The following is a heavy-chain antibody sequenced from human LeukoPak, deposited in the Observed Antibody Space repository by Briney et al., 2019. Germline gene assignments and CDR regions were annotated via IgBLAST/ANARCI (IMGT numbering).Heavy chain of an antibody. CDR2: IKWDGSEI. V-gene: IGHV3-7*01. CDR1: EFTVSSYW. CDR3: AKGLMNPRGASCY. Sequence: GGSLRLSCVAFEFTVSSYWMSWVRQAPGKGLEWVANIKWDGSEILYVDSVKGRFTISRDNAKNLLYLQMDSLRAEDTAVYYCAKGLMNPRGASCYWGPGTLGTVSS. D-gene: IGHD2-8*01. J-gene: IGHJ4*02.